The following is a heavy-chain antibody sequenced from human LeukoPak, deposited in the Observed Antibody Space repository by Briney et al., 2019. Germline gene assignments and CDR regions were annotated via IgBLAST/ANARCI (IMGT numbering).Heavy chain of an antibody. CDR3: AKAPPKTGIAVSGSFGY. V-gene: IGHV3-23*01. D-gene: IGHD6-19*01. J-gene: IGHJ4*02. CDR2: FSGSDGTT. Sequence: GGSLRLSCAASGFTFGSYAMSWVRQAPGKGLEWLSAFSGSDGTTYYADSVKGRFSISRDTSKNTLYLQMNSLRAEDTAVYYCAKAPPKTGIAVSGSFGYWGQGTLVTVSS. CDR1: GFTFGSYA.